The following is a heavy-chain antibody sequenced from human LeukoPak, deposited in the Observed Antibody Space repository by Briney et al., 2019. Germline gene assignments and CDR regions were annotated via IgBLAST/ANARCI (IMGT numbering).Heavy chain of an antibody. CDR1: GFTFSSYD. J-gene: IGHJ4*02. CDR3: ARGSPVAGLDY. Sequence: GGSLRLSCAASGFTFSSYDMHWARQATGKGLEWVSAIGTAGDTYYPGSVKGRFTISRENAKNSLYLQMNSLRAGDTAVYYCARGSPVAGLDYWGQGTLVTVSS. V-gene: IGHV3-13*01. D-gene: IGHD6-19*01. CDR2: IGTAGDT.